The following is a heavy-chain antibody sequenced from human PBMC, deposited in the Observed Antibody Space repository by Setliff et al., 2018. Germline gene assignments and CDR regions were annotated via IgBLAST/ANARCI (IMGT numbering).Heavy chain of an antibody. Sequence: PSETLSLTCAAHGGTFSYYYWTWICQSPGKGLEWIGENNHSGSAKYRPSLGSRVTISVDTSNNQVSLTLTSVTAADTAVYYCARGRNVAARLLDTWGQGTLVTVSS. CDR3: ARGRNVAARLLDT. V-gene: IGHV4-34*01. CDR1: GGTFSYYY. CDR2: NNHSGSA. D-gene: IGHD6-6*01. J-gene: IGHJ5*02.